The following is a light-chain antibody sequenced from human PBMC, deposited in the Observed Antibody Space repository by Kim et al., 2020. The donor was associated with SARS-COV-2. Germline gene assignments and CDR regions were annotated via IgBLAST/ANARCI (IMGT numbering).Light chain of an antibody. V-gene: IGKV3-11*01. CDR3: QQSSNWPLT. CDR2: GAS. J-gene: IGKJ4*01. CDR1: QRVSY. Sequence: SLSPGERATLSCRARQRVSYQAWYQQKPGQAPRLLIYGASNRATGIPARFSGSGSGTDFTLTISSLEPEDFAVYYCQQSSNWPLTFGGGTKVDIK.